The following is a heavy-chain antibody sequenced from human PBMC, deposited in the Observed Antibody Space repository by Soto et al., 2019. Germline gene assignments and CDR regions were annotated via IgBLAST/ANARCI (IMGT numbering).Heavy chain of an antibody. D-gene: IGHD2-15*01. CDR1: GGSFSGYY. Sequence: PSETLSLTCAVYGGSFSGYYWSWIRQPPGKGLEWIGEINHSGSTNYNPSLKSRVTISVDTSKNQFSLKLSSVTAADTAVYYCARGPVLVVVAATRTYGMAVWGQRSKVTVSS. CDR3: ARGPVLVVVAATRTYGMAV. CDR2: INHSGST. V-gene: IGHV4-34*01. J-gene: IGHJ6*02.